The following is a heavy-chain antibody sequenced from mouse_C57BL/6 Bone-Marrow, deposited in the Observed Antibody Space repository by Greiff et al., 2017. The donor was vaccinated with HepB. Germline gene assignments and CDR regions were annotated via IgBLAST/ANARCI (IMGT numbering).Heavy chain of an antibody. D-gene: IGHD2-10*02. J-gene: IGHJ2*01. CDR2: INPNNGGT. CDR3: ALGSIDY. Sequence: EVQLQQSGPELVKPGASVKISCKASGYTFTDYYMNWVKQSHGKSLEWIGDINPNNGGTSYNQKCKGKATFTVDKSSNTAYMELRSLTSEDSAVYYCALGSIDYWGQGTTLTVSS. V-gene: IGHV1-26*01. CDR1: GYTFTDYY.